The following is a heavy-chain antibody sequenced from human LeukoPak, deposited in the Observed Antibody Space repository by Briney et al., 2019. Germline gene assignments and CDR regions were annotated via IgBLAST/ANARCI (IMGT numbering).Heavy chain of an antibody. J-gene: IGHJ4*02. Sequence: PGGSLRLSCAASGFTFSSYAMHWVRQAPGKGLEWVAVISYDGSNKYYADSVKGRFTISRDNSKNTLYLQMNSLRAEDTAVYCCARGRYYYDSSGLLDYCGQGTLVTVSS. CDR3: ARGRYYYDSSGLLDY. V-gene: IGHV3-30-3*01. CDR2: ISYDGSNK. CDR1: GFTFSSYA. D-gene: IGHD3-22*01.